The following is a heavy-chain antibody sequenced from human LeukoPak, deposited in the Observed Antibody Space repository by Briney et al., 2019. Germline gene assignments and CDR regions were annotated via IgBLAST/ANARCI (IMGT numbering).Heavy chain of an antibody. CDR3: ARGAFGEFQVYYFDY. CDR2: ISYGGSNK. Sequence: GGSLRLSCAASGFTFSSYAMHWVRQAPGKGLEWVAVISYGGSNKYYADSVKGRFTISRDNSKNTLYLQMNSLRAEDTAVYYCARGAFGEFQVYYFDYWGQGTLVTVSS. D-gene: IGHD3-10*01. CDR1: GFTFSSYA. J-gene: IGHJ4*02. V-gene: IGHV3-30*04.